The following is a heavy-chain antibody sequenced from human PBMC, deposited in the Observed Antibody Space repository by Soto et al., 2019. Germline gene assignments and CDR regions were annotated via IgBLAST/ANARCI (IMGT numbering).Heavy chain of an antibody. D-gene: IGHD3-22*01. CDR3: ARAVYDSSESDYFDY. CDR2: IKQDGSEK. CDR1: GFTFSSYW. J-gene: IGHJ4*02. V-gene: IGHV3-7*01. Sequence: GGSLRLSCAASGFTFSSYWMSWVRQAPGKGLEWVANIKQDGSEKYYVDSVKGRFTISRDNAKNSLYLQMNSLRAEDTAVYYCARAVYDSSESDYFDYWGQGTLVTVSS.